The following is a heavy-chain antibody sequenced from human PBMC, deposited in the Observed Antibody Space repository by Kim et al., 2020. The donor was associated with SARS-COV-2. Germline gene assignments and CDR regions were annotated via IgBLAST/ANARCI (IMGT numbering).Heavy chain of an antibody. Sequence: KDYEDTVKARFPISRDNSKHTLYLQMTSLGAEDTAVYYCAKDPLAAAAGYWGQGTLVTVSS. J-gene: IGHJ4*02. D-gene: IGHD6-13*01. CDR2: K. CDR3: AKDPLAAAAGY. V-gene: IGHV3-33*06.